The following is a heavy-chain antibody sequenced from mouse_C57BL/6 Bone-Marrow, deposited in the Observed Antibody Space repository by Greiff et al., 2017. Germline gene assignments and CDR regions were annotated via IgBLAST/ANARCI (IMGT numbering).Heavy chain of an antibody. V-gene: IGHV1-50*01. D-gene: IGHD2-3*01. Sequence: QVQLQQPGAELVKPGASVKLSCKASGYTFTSYWMQWVKQRPGQGLEWIGEIDPSDSYTTYNQKFKGKATLTVDTSSSTAYMQLSSLTSEDSAVYYCARQGLLRGAYWGQGTLVTVSA. CDR2: IDPSDSYT. CDR1: GYTFTSYW. J-gene: IGHJ3*01. CDR3: ARQGLLRGAY.